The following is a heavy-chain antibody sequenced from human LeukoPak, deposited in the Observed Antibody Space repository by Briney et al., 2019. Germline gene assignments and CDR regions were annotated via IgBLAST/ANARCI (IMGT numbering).Heavy chain of an antibody. CDR1: GYTFTSHD. CDR3: TRVPRESYAH. CDR2: MNPNSGNT. J-gene: IGHJ4*02. D-gene: IGHD3-16*01. Sequence: GASVKVSCKASGYTFTSHDINWVRQATGPGLEWLGFMNPNSGNTGYAQKFQGRVIMTSDTSITTAYMELSSLTSEDTAVYYCTRVPRESYAHWGQGTLVTVSS. V-gene: IGHV1-8*01.